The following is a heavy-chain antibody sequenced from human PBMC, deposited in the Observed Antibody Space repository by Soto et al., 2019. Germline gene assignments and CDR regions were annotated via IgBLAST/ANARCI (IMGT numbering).Heavy chain of an antibody. Sequence: GGSLRLSCAASGFTFDDYAMHWVRQAPGKGLEWVSGISWNSGSIGYADSVKGRFTISRDNAKNSLYLQMNSLRAEDTALYYCAKDIKGQLWPEYFDYWGQGTLVTVSS. V-gene: IGHV3-9*01. CDR3: AKDIKGQLWPEYFDY. J-gene: IGHJ4*02. D-gene: IGHD5-18*01. CDR2: ISWNSGSI. CDR1: GFTFDDYA.